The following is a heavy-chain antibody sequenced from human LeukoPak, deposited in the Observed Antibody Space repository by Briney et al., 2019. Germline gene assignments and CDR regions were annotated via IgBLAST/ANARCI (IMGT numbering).Heavy chain of an antibody. D-gene: IGHD1-26*01. V-gene: IGHV4-39*07. CDR3: AGPAGTYWYFDL. CDR1: GGSISSDHYY. CDR2: IYYSGNS. Sequence: SETLALTCTVSGGSISSDHYYWGWIRQPPGKGLEWIGSIYYSGNSYYNPSLKSRVTMSVDTSKNQFSLKVSSVTAADTAVYYCAGPAGTYWYFDLWGRGTLVTVSS. J-gene: IGHJ2*01.